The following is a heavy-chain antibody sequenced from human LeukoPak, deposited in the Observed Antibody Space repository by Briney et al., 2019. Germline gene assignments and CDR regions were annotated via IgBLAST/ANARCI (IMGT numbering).Heavy chain of an antibody. CDR3: ARQARITMVRGSRWFDP. V-gene: IGHV4-34*01. D-gene: IGHD3-10*01. Sequence: KPSETLSVTCAVYGGSFSGYYWSWIRQPPGKGLEWIGEINHSGSTNYNPSLKSRVTISVDTSKNQFSLKLSSVTAADTAVYYCARQARITMVRGSRWFDPWGQGTLVTVSS. CDR1: GGSFSGYY. J-gene: IGHJ5*02. CDR2: INHSGST.